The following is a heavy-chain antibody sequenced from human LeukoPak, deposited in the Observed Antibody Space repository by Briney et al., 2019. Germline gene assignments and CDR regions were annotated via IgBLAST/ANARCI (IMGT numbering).Heavy chain of an antibody. Sequence: PGGSLRLSCAASGFTFSSYWMSWVRQDPGKGLEWVAFIWPGGTRAFYADSVKGRFTISRDDSNNTVYLHMNSLKAEDTALYYCVRDRNNNYFDYWGQGTLLTVSS. CDR2: IWPGGTRA. D-gene: IGHD1-14*01. CDR3: VRDRNNNYFDY. V-gene: IGHV3-33*08. CDR1: GFTFSSYW. J-gene: IGHJ4*02.